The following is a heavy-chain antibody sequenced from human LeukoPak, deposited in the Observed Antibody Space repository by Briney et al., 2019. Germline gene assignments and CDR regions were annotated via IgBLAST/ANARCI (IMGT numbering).Heavy chain of an antibody. Sequence: ASVKVSCKASGYTFTGYYTHWVRQAPGQGLEWMGWINPNSGGTNYAQKFQGRVTMTRDTSISTAYMELSRLRSDDTAVYYCARDRPEAVAEDRYYYYGMDVWGQGTTVTVSS. D-gene: IGHD6-19*01. V-gene: IGHV1-2*02. CDR3: ARDRPEAVAEDRYYYYGMDV. J-gene: IGHJ6*02. CDR1: GYTFTGYY. CDR2: INPNSGGT.